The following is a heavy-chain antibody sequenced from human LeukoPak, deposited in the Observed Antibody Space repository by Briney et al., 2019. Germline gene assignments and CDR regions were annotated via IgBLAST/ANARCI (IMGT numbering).Heavy chain of an antibody. CDR1: GFTFSSYW. Sequence: GGSLRLSCAASGFTFSSYWMSWVRQAPGKGLEWVANIKQDGSEKYYVDSVKGRFTISRDNAKNSLYLQMNSLRAEDTAVYYCAKERWVSKYYFDYWGQGTLVTVSS. CDR3: AKERWVSKYYFDY. J-gene: IGHJ4*02. D-gene: IGHD3-3*02. V-gene: IGHV3-7*03. CDR2: IKQDGSEK.